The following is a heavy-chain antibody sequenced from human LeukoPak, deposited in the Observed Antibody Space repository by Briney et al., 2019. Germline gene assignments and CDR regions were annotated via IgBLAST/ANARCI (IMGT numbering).Heavy chain of an antibody. V-gene: IGHV3-23*01. CDR3: AKEGQWLELR. D-gene: IGHD6-19*01. Sequence: GGSLRLSCAASGFTFSNYAMSWVRQAPGKGLEWVSAIGDSGYTSYYADSVKGRFTISRDNSKNTPYLQMNSLTAGDTAIYYCAKEGQWLELRWGQGTLVTVSS. J-gene: IGHJ4*02. CDR1: GFTFSNYA. CDR2: IGDSGYTS.